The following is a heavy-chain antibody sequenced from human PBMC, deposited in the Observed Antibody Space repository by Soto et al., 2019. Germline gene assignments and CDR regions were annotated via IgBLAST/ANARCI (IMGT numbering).Heavy chain of an antibody. CDR2: INVYNGKT. CDR1: RYTFISYG. CDR3: ARVKGPTQPFYY. J-gene: IGHJ4*02. V-gene: IGHV1-18*01. D-gene: IGHD2-2*01. Sequence: QVQLVQSGAEVKKPGASVKVSCKASRYTFISYGFSWVRQAPGQGLEWMGWINVYNGKTNYAQNFKGRVTMTTDTCTTTAYLELRSLRSDDTGMYSGARVKGPTQPFYYWGQGPRVTVSS.